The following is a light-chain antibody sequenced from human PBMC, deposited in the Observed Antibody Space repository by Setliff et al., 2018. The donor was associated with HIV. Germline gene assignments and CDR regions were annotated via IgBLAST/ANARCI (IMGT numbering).Light chain of an antibody. V-gene: IGLV2-8*01. CDR2: EVS. CDR1: SSDVGGYNY. J-gene: IGLJ1*01. CDR3: SSYAGSNNRYV. Sequence: QPALTQPPSASGSPGQSVTISCTGTSSDVGGYNYVSWYQQHPGKAPKLMIYEVSKRPSGVPDRFSGSKSGNTASLTVSGLQAEDEADYYCSSYAGSNNRYVFGTGTKVTVL.